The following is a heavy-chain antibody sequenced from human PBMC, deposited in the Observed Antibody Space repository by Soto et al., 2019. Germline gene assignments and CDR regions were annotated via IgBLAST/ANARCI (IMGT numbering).Heavy chain of an antibody. Sequence: LRLSCTASGFSFSIYSMNWVRQPPGKGLEWIGSIYYSGSTYYNPSLQSRVAISVDTSKNQFSLKLKSVTAADTAIYYCARRTVNIRTFYSGLKTHCFDYWGQGAPVTVSS. D-gene: IGHD6-19*01. CDR1: GFSFSIYS. J-gene: IGHJ4*02. V-gene: IGHV4-39*01. CDR3: ARRTVNIRTFYSGLKTHCFDY. CDR2: IYYSGST.